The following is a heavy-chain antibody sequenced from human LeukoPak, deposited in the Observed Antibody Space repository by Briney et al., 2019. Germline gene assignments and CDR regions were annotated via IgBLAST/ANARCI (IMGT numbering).Heavy chain of an antibody. Sequence: GGSLRLSCTASGLPFSEYSMHWVRQAPGKGLEWMSYIGIDRGNKKYADSVRGRFTISADKAKNSLYLQMNSLRVEDTAVYYCARDHNYAFDNWGEGTLVAVAS. J-gene: IGHJ4*02. CDR3: ARDHNYAFDN. V-gene: IGHV3-48*01. D-gene: IGHD1-1*01. CDR2: IGIDRGNK. CDR1: GLPFSEYS.